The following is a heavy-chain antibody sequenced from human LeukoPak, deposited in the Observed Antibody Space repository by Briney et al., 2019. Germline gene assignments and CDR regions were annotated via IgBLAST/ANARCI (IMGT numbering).Heavy chain of an antibody. J-gene: IGHJ6*02. CDR1: GFTFSSYA. CDR3: AREMEYCSSTSCYFHGMDV. V-gene: IGHV3-30-3*01. Sequence: GRSLRLSCAASGFTFSSYAMHWVRQAPGKGLEWVAVISYDGSNKYYADSVKGRFTISRDNSKNTLYLQMNSLRAEDTAVYCCAREMEYCSSTSCYFHGMDVWGQGTTVTVSS. CDR2: ISYDGSNK. D-gene: IGHD2-2*01.